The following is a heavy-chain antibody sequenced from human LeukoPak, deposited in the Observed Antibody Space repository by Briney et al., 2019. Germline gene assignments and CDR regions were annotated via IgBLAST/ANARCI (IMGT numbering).Heavy chain of an antibody. V-gene: IGHV3-23*01. CDR2: ISGSGGST. Sequence: GGSLRLSCAASGFTFSRYAMSWVRQAPGKGLEWVSAISGSGGSTYYADSVKGRFTISRDNSKNTLYLQMNSLRAEDTAVYYCAKTGRSGYYDSSGYSDDAFDIWGQGTMVTVSS. CDR3: AKTGRSGYYDSSGYSDDAFDI. J-gene: IGHJ3*02. CDR1: GFTFSRYA. D-gene: IGHD3-22*01.